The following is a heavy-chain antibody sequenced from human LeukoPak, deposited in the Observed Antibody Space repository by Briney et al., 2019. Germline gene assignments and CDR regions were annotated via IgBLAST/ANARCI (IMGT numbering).Heavy chain of an antibody. CDR2: ISGSGGST. D-gene: IGHD2-2*01. CDR1: GFTFSSYA. J-gene: IGHJ4*02. CDR3: AKGSWDIVVVPAAIEFDY. Sequence: GGSLRLSCAASGFTFSSYAMSWVRQAPGKGLEGVSAISGSGGSTYYADSVKGRFNISRDNSKNTLYLHMNSLRAEDTAVYYCAKGSWDIVVVPAAIEFDYWGQGTLVTVSS. V-gene: IGHV3-23*01.